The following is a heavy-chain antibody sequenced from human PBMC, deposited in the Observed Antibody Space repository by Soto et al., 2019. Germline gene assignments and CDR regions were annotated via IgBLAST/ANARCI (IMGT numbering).Heavy chain of an antibody. Sequence: SQTLSLTCTVSGGSISSSSYYWGWIPQPPGKGLEGNGSIYFSGSTYYNPSVKSRVTVSVDTSKNQFSLKLSSVTAADTAVYYCVRVPAAILLRGRYYYYYGMDVWGQGTTVTVSS. CDR3: VRVPAAILLRGRYYYYYGMDV. CDR1: GGSISSSSYY. J-gene: IGHJ6*02. V-gene: IGHV4-39*01. D-gene: IGHD2-2*02. CDR2: IYFSGST.